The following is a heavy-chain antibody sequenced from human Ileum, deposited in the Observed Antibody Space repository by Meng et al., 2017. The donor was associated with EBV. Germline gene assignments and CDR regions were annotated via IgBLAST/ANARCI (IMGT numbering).Heavy chain of an antibody. D-gene: IGHD3-10*01. CDR3: ARGTGADY. Sequence: QVELVQSGAEVKNPGCSVHVSCKFSGSTFSVYGITWVRPAPGQGLEWMGGIIPALGTPKYARKFQDRLTITADKSTSTGYMELHSLTSNDTAVYFCARGTGADYWGQGTLVTVSS. V-gene: IGHV1-69*06. J-gene: IGHJ4*02. CDR1: GSTFSVYG. CDR2: IIPALGTP.